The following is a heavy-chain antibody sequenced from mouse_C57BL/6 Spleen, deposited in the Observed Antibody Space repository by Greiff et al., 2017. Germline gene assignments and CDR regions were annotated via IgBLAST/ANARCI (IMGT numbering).Heavy chain of an antibody. J-gene: IGHJ2*01. D-gene: IGHD2-5*01. CDR3: AREGSYYSNYEDY. CDR1: GYTFTSYW. CDR2: INPSNGGT. Sequence: VQLQQPGTELVKPGASVKLSCKASGYTFTSYWMHWVKQRPGQGLEWIGNINPSNGGTNYNEKFKSKATLTVDKSSSTAYMQLSSLTSEDSAVYYCAREGSYYSNYEDYWGQGTTLTVSS. V-gene: IGHV1-53*01.